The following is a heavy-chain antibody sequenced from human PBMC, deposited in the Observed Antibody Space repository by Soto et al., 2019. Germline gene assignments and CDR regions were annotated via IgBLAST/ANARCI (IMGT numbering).Heavy chain of an antibody. V-gene: IGHV4-59*01. Sequence: QVQLQESGPGLVKPSETLSLTCTVSGGSISSYYWSWIRQPPGKGLELIGSIYYSGSTNYNPSLKSRDTISVDTSKNQFSLKLSSVTAADTAVYYCARGAERVAMPSGYWGQGTLVTVSS. CDR1: GGSISSYY. D-gene: IGHD2-2*01. CDR3: ARGAERVAMPSGY. J-gene: IGHJ4*02. CDR2: IYYSGST.